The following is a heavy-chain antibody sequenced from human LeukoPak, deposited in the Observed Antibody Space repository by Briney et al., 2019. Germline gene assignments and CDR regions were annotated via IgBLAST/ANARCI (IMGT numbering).Heavy chain of an antibody. V-gene: IGHV3-21*04. J-gene: IGHJ5*02. Sequence: GGSLRLSCAASGFTFSSYSMNWVRQAPGKGLEWVSSISSSSSYIYYADSVKGRFTISRDNAKNSLYLQMNSLRAEDTAVYYCAKRLAPKTLGHATVAGQTGWFDPWGQGTLVTVSS. CDR2: ISSSSSYI. D-gene: IGHD6-19*01. CDR1: GFTFSSYS. CDR3: AKRLAPKTLGHATVAGQTGWFDP.